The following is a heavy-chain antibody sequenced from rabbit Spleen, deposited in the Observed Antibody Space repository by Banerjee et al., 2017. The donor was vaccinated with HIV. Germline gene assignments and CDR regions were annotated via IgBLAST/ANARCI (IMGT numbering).Heavy chain of an antibody. V-gene: IGHV1S47*01. CDR1: GFDFSTYS. CDR2: IDPIFGVS. D-gene: IGHD8-1*01. CDR3: ARDSGSSFSSYGMDL. J-gene: IGHJ6*01. Sequence: QEQLVESGGGLVQPGGSLKLSCKASGFDFSTYSMSWVRQAPGKGLEWIGYIDPIFGVSYYATWVNGRFTISSHDAQNTLYLQLSSLTAADTATYFCARDSGSSFSSYGMDLWGPGTLVTVS.